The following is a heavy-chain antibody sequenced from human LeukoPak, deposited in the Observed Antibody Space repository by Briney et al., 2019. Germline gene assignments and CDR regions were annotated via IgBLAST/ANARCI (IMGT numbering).Heavy chain of an antibody. D-gene: IGHD4-23*01. CDR2: ISGSGGST. J-gene: IGHJ4*02. V-gene: IGHV3-23*01. CDR1: GFTFSSYA. Sequence: QPGGSLRLSCAASGFTFSSYAMSWVRQAPGKGLEWVSAISGSGGSTYYADSVKGRFTISRDNSKNTLYLQMNSLRAEDTAVYYCAKDRGWLSYGGNANDYWGQGTLVTVSS. CDR3: AKDRGWLSYGGNANDY.